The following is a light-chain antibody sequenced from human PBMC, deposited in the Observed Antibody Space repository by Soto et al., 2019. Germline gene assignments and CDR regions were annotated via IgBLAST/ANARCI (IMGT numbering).Light chain of an antibody. Sequence: AIQMTQSPSSLCASVGDRITITCLASQGIESDLSWYQQRPGKAPKLLIYAASNVHSGVPPRLRGSRSGTESTLTISNLQPQDFASYYCLQDHDDSWKFGQGTKADI. V-gene: IGKV1-6*01. CDR1: QGIESD. CDR3: LQDHDDSWK. CDR2: AAS. J-gene: IGKJ1*01.